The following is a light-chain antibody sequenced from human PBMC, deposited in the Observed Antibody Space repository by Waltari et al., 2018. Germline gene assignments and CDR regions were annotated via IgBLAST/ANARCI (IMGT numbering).Light chain of an antibody. V-gene: IGLV1-44*01. CDR2: NTN. J-gene: IGLJ2*01. CDR3: SSWDDSLNGPA. Sequence: QSVLTQPPSASGTPGQRVTISCSGRRSNIGNNSLNWYQQLPRTAPKLLMYNTNRRRPGVPDGFSGARSGTSACLAISGIQSEDEGDYYCSSWDDSLNGPAVGGGTKVTVL. CDR1: RSNIGNNS.